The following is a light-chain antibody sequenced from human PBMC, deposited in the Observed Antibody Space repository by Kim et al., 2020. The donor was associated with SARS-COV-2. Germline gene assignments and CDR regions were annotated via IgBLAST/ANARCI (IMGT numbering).Light chain of an antibody. CDR3: QQYYSTRT. J-gene: IGKJ1*01. CDR1: QSVLYSSNNKNY. V-gene: IGKV4-1*01. CDR2: WAS. Sequence: DIVMTQSPDSLAVSLGEGATINCKSSQSVLYSSNNKNYLAWYQQKPGQPPKLLIYWASTREYGVPDRFSGSGSGTDFTLTISSLQAEDVAVYCCQQYYSTRTFGQGTKVDIK.